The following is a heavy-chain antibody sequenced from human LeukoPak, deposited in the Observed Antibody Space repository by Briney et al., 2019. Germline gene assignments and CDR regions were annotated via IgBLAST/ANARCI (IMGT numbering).Heavy chain of an antibody. CDR1: GYTFTASY. CDR2: INPSSGAT. Sequence: VASVKVSCKASGYTFTASYIHWVRQAPGQGLEWMGWINPSSGATNSAQKFLGRVTMTRDTSTSTVYMELSSLRSEDTAVYYCARAGLWDYSDSSGYHNGAFDIWGQGTMVTVSS. D-gene: IGHD3-22*01. J-gene: IGHJ3*02. V-gene: IGHV1-2*02. CDR3: ARAGLWDYSDSSGYHNGAFDI.